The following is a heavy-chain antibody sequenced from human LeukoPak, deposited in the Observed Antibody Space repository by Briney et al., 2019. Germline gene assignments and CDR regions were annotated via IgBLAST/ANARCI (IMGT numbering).Heavy chain of an antibody. J-gene: IGHJ3*02. D-gene: IGHD2-15*01. CDR1: GGTFSSYA. Sequence: ASVKVSCKASGGTFSSYAISWVRQAPGQGLEWMGWISAYNGNTNYAQKLQGRVTMTTDTSTSTAYMELRSLRSDDTAVYYCARGTELRVFDAFDIWGQGTMVTVSS. CDR2: ISAYNGNT. V-gene: IGHV1-18*01. CDR3: ARGTELRVFDAFDI.